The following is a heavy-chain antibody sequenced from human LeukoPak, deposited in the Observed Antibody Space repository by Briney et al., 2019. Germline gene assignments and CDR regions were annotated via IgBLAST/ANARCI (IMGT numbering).Heavy chain of an antibody. D-gene: IGHD2-15*01. CDR2: IYYSGST. V-gene: IGHV4-39*07. J-gene: IGHJ6*03. CDR1: GGSISSSSYY. CDR3: ARDLGYCSGGSCYAGHMDV. Sequence: SETLSLTCTVSGGSISSSSYYWGWFRQPPGKGLEWIGSIYYSGSTYYNPSLKSRVTISVDTSKNQFSLKLSSVTAEDTAVYYCARDLGYCSGGSCYAGHMDVWGKGTTVTVSS.